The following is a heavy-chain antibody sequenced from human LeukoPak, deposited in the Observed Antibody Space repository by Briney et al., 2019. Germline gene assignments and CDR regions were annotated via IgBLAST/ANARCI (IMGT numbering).Heavy chain of an antibody. Sequence: GGSLRLSSAASGFTFSSYAMSWVRQAPGKGLEWVSAISGSGGSTYYADSVKGRFTISRDNSKNTLYLQMNSLRAEDTAVYYCAKGQYSSSWSSEPAFDPWGQGTLVTVSS. CDR3: AKGQYSSSWSSEPAFDP. V-gene: IGHV3-23*01. D-gene: IGHD6-13*01. J-gene: IGHJ5*02. CDR1: GFTFSSYA. CDR2: ISGSGGST.